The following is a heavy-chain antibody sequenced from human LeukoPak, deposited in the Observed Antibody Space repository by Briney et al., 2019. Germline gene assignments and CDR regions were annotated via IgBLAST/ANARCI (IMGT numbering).Heavy chain of an antibody. V-gene: IGHV4-31*03. CDR3: ASERRWSSSWPGPS. CDR1: GGSISSGGYY. D-gene: IGHD6-13*01. CDR2: IYYSGST. J-gene: IGHJ5*02. Sequence: KASQTLSLTCTVSGGSISSGGYYWSWIRQHPGKGLEWIGYIYYSGSTYYNPSLKSRVTISVDTSKNQFSLKLSSVTAADTAVYYRASERRWSSSWPGPSWGQGTLVTVSS.